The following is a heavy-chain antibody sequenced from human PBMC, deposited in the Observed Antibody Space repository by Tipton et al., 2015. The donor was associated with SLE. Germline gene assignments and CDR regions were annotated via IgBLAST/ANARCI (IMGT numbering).Heavy chain of an antibody. CDR3: ARTTIAYYYMDV. CDR1: DDSISPYY. D-gene: IGHD4/OR15-4a*01. J-gene: IGHJ6*03. V-gene: IGHV4-59*01. Sequence: PSLTCTVSDDSISPYYWSWIRQPPGKGLEWIGYVYYSGNTNYNPSLKRRVSISVDTSKNQFSLKLSSVTAADTAVYYCARTTIAYYYMDVWGKGATVTVSS. CDR2: VYYSGNT.